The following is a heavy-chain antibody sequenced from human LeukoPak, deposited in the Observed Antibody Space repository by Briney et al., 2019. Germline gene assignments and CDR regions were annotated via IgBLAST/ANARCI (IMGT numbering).Heavy chain of an antibody. D-gene: IGHD6-19*01. V-gene: IGHV1-69*04. CDR3: ARDKSSVAGTLDY. J-gene: IGHJ4*02. CDR2: IIPILGIA. CDR1: GGTFSSYA. Sequence: SVKVSYKASGGTFSSYAISWVRQAPGQGLEWMGRIIPILGIANYAQKFQGRVTITADKFTSTAYMELSSLRSEDTAVYYCARDKSSVAGTLDYWGQGTLVTVSS.